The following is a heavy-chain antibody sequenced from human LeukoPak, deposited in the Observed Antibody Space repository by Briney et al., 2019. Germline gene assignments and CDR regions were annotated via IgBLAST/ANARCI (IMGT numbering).Heavy chain of an antibody. CDR2: IYYSGST. CDR3: ARAWDGDYPPAFDY. CDR1: GGSISSYY. Sequence: PPETLSLTCTVSGGSISSYYWSWIRQPPGKGLEWIGYIYYSGSTNYNPSLKSRVTISVDTSKNQFSLKLSSVTAADTAVYYCARAWDGDYPPAFDYWGQGTLVTVSS. V-gene: IGHV4-59*01. D-gene: IGHD4-17*01. J-gene: IGHJ4*02.